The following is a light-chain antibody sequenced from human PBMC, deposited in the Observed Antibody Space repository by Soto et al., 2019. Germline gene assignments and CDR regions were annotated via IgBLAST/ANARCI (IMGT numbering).Light chain of an antibody. V-gene: IGKV3-20*01. CDR1: QSVSSSY. J-gene: IGKJ2*01. CDR2: GAS. Sequence: EIVLTQSPGTLSLSPGERATLSCRASQSVSSSYLAWYQQKPGQAPRLLIYGASSRATGIPDRFSGSGSGADFTLTISRLEPEDSAVYYCQQYGSSLLTFGQGTKLEIK. CDR3: QQYGSSLLT.